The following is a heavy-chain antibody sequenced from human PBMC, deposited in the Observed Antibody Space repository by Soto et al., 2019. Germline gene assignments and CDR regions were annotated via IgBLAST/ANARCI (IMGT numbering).Heavy chain of an antibody. CDR1: GGSIRTGGYS. J-gene: IGHJ5*02. D-gene: IGHD2-21*01. CDR2: TYHSGNP. V-gene: IGHV4-30-2*01. CDR3: ARRAVVAVTGSLDNWLDP. Sequence: PSETLSLTCTVSGGSIRTGGYSWSWIRQPPGKGLEWIGNTYHSGNPYYNPSLKSRVTISVDGSKNQFSLKVSSVTAADTAVYYCARRAVVAVTGSLDNWLDPWGQGILVTVSS.